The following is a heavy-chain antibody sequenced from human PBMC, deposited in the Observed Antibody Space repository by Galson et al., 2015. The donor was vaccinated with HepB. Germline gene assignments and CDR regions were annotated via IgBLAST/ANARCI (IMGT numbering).Heavy chain of an antibody. V-gene: IGHV2-70*04. Sequence: LVKPTQTLTLTCTFSGFSLSTSGMRVSWIRQPPGKALEWLARIDWDDDKFYSTSLKTRLTISKDTSKNQVVLTMTNMDPVDTATYYCARDSGSYADYWGQGTLVTVSS. J-gene: IGHJ4*02. CDR1: GFSLSTSGMR. CDR3: ARDSGSYADY. D-gene: IGHD1-26*01. CDR2: IDWDDDK.